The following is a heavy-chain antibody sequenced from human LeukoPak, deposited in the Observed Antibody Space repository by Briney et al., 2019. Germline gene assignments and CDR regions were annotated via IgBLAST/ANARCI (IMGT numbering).Heavy chain of an antibody. CDR1: GGSLSSYY. V-gene: IGHV4-4*07. D-gene: IGHD2-15*01. CDR2: IPTSGTT. J-gene: IGHJ4*02. CDR3: AKEGRGSTPGY. Sequence: SETLSLTRTVSGGSLSSYYWSWIRQPAGKGLEWIGRIPTSGTTNYNPSLKSRVTMSVDTSKNQFSLRLSSVTAADTAVYYCAKEGRGSTPGYWGQGILVTVSS.